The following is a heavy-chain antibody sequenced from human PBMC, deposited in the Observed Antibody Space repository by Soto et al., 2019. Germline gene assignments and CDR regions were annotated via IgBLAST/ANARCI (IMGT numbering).Heavy chain of an antibody. D-gene: IGHD1-26*01. V-gene: IGHV3-15*01. J-gene: IGHJ4*02. Sequence: EVQLVESGGGLVKPGGSLRLSCAASGFTFSNAWMSWVRQAPGKGLEWVGRIKSKTDGGTTDYAAPVKGSFTISRDDSKNTLYLQMNSLKTEDTAVYYCTTAGWELLRNFDYWGRGTLVAVSS. CDR1: GFTFSNAW. CDR3: TTAGWELLRNFDY. CDR2: IKSKTDGGTT.